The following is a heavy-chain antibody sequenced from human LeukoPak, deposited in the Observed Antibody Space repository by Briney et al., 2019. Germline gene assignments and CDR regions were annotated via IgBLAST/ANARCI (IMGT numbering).Heavy chain of an antibody. D-gene: IGHD3-9*01. CDR3: ARDYDILTGYTYYFGY. J-gene: IGHJ4*02. V-gene: IGHV3-48*01. Sequence: PGGSLRLSCAASGFTFSSYSMNWVRQAPGKGLEWVSYISSSSSTIYYADSVKGRFTISRDNAKNSLYLQMNSLRAEDTAVYYCARDYDILTGYTYYFGYWGQGTLVTVSS. CDR1: GFTFSSYS. CDR2: ISSSSSTI.